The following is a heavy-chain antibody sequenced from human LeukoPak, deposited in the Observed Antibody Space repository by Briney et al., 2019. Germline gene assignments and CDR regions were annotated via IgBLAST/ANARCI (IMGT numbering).Heavy chain of an antibody. CDR3: AREKLYSSSWGFQH. Sequence: PSETLSLTCAVYGGSFSGYYWSWIRQPPGKGLEWIGEINHSGSTNYNPSLKSRVTISVDTSKNQFSLKLSSVTAADTAVYYCAREKLYSSSWGFQHWGQGTLVTVSS. V-gene: IGHV4-34*01. D-gene: IGHD6-13*01. CDR2: INHSGST. J-gene: IGHJ1*01. CDR1: GGSFSGYY.